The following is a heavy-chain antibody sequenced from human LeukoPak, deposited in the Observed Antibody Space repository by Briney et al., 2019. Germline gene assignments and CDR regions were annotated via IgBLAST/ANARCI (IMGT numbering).Heavy chain of an antibody. V-gene: IGHV4-61*08. CDR3: TRGGWSYDY. J-gene: IGHJ4*02. CDR1: GGSIRSGDFY. Sequence: PSETLSLTCTVSGGSIRSGDFYWSWIRQHPGKGLEWIGYIYYNGDTNYNASLESRVTISVDTSKNQFSLELSSVTAADTAVYYCTRGGWSYDYWGQGTLVTVSS. D-gene: IGHD6-19*01. CDR2: IYYNGDT.